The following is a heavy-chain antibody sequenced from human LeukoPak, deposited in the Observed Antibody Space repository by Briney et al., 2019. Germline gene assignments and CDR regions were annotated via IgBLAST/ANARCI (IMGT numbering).Heavy chain of an antibody. CDR3: ARGMEDIVVVSAAMGLYYYYYMDV. J-gene: IGHJ6*03. D-gene: IGHD2-2*01. V-gene: IGHV4-34*01. Sequence: SETLSLTCAVYGRSFSGYYWSWIRQPPGKGLEWIGESNHSGSTNYNPSLKSRVTISVDTSKNQFSLKRSPVTAADMDVYYCARGMEDIVVVSAAMGLYYYYYMDVWVEGTTVTVSS. CDR1: GRSFSGYY. CDR2: SNHSGST.